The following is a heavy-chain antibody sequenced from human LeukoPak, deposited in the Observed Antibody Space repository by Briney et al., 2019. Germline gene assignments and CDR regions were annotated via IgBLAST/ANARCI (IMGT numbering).Heavy chain of an antibody. Sequence: GGSLRLSCAASGFTFSSYWMSWVRQAPGKGLEGVANIKQDGSEKYYVDSVKGRFTISRDNAKNSLYLQMNSLRAEDTAVYYCARGPFSSSYYYYYYYMDVWGKGTTVTVSS. D-gene: IGHD6-6*01. CDR1: GFTFSSYW. V-gene: IGHV3-7*03. CDR2: IKQDGSEK. CDR3: ARGPFSSSYYYYYYYMDV. J-gene: IGHJ6*03.